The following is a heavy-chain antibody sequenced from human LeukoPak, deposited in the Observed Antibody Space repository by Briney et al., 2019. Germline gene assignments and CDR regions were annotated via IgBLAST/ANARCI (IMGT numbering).Heavy chain of an antibody. V-gene: IGHV4-34*01. J-gene: IGHJ6*02. CDR1: GGSFSGYY. Sequence: SETLSPTCAVYGGSFSGYYWSWIRQPPGKGLEWIGEINHSGSTNYNPSLKSRVTISVDTSKNQFSLKLSSVTAADTAVYYCARVAYCSGGSCYPYYYYGMDVWGQGTTVTVSS. CDR3: ARVAYCSGGSCYPYYYYGMDV. D-gene: IGHD2-15*01. CDR2: INHSGST.